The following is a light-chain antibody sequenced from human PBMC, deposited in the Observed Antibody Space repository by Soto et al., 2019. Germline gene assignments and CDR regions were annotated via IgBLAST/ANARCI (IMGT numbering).Light chain of an antibody. CDR1: SSNIGAGFD. J-gene: IGLJ3*02. Sequence: QSVLTQPPSVSGAPGQRVTISCTGSSSNIGAGFDVHWYHQIAGTAPKLLIYGNGNRPSGVPDRFSGSKSGTSASLAINGLKAEDEAHYYCQSYDNSLSGSWVFGGGTKVNVL. V-gene: IGLV1-40*01. CDR2: GNG. CDR3: QSYDNSLSGSWV.